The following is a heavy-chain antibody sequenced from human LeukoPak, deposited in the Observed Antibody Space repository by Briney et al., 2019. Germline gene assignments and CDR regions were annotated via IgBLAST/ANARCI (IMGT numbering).Heavy chain of an antibody. D-gene: IGHD5-24*01. CDR2: IIPIFGTA. CDR3: ARWVRGMATYFDY. V-gene: IGHV1-69*13. J-gene: IGHJ4*02. Sequence: SVKVSCKASGGTFSSYAISWVRQAPGQGLEWMGGIIPIFGTANYAQKFQGRVTITADESTSTAYMELSSLRSEDTAVYYCARWVRGMATYFDYWGQGTLVTVSS. CDR1: GGTFSSYA.